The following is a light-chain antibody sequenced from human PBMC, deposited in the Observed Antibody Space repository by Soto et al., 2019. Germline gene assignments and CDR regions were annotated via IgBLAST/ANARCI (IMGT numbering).Light chain of an antibody. CDR3: QQYGSSPLIS. CDR2: GAS. V-gene: IGKV3-20*01. J-gene: IGKJ5*01. CDR1: QSVSSSY. Sequence: EIVLTHSPGTLSLSPGERATLSCRASQSVSSSYLAWYQQKPGQAPRLLIYGASNRATGIPDRFSGSGSGADFTLTISRLEPEDFAVYYCQQYGSSPLISFGQGTRLEIK.